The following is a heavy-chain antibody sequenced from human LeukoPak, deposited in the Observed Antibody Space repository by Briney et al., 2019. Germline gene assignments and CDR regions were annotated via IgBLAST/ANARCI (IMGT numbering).Heavy chain of an antibody. Sequence: SETLSLTCTVSGGSISSSSYYWGWIRQPPGKGLEWIGSIYYSGSTHYNPSLKSRVTISLDTSKNQFSLKLSPVTAADPAGYYCAEDSGRTDYWGQEAPVTVSS. V-gene: IGHV4-39*02. CDR1: GGSISSSSYY. CDR3: AEDSGRTDY. J-gene: IGHJ4*02. CDR2: IYYSGST. D-gene: IGHD1-26*01.